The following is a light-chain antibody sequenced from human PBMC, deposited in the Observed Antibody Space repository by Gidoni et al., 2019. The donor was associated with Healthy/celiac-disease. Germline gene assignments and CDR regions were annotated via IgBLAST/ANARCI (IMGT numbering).Light chain of an antibody. J-gene: IGKJ1*01. CDR3: QQYNSYPWT. V-gene: IGKV1-5*03. CDR1: QSISSW. Sequence: DIQMTQSPSTLSASVGDRVTITCRASQSISSWLAWYQPKPGKAPKLLIYKASSLERGVPSRFSGSGSGTEFTLTISSLQPDDFATYYCQQYNSYPWTFGQGTKVEIK. CDR2: KAS.